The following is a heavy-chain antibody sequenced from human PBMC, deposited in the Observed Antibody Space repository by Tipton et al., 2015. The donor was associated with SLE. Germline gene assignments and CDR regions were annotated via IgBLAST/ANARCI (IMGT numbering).Heavy chain of an antibody. CDR2: IYTSGGT. V-gene: IGHV4-61*09. Sequence: TLSLTCTVSGGSISSGSYYWSWIRQPAGKGLEWIGYIYTSGGTNYNPSLKSRVTISVDTSKNQFSLKLSSVTAADTAVYYCAREGYRAQGSSGAFGYWGQGTLVTVSS. CDR1: GGSISSGSYY. CDR3: AREGYRAQGSSGAFGY. J-gene: IGHJ4*02. D-gene: IGHD6-19*01.